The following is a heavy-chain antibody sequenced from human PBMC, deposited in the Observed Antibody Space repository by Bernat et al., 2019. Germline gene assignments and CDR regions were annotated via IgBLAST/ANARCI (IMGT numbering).Heavy chain of an antibody. CDR3: ARHDITSSHDVFDI. CDR2: IYYSGST. D-gene: IGHD3-3*01. J-gene: IGHJ3*02. CDR1: GGSITNYF. V-gene: IGHV4-59*08. Sequence: QVQLQESGPGLVKPSETLSLTCTVSGGSITNYFWSWIRQPPGKGLEWIGYIYYSGSTNYNPSLKSRVSISVDTSKNQFSLKLSSVTAADTAVYYCARHDITSSHDVFDIWGQGAMVTVSS.